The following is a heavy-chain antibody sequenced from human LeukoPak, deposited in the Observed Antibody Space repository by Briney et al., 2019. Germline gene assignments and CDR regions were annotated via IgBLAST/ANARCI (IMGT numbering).Heavy chain of an antibody. D-gene: IGHD3-9*01. CDR2: ISSSSSYI. Sequence: GGSLRLSCAASGFTFSSYSMNWVRQAPGKGLEWVSSISSSSSYIYYADSVKGRFTISRDNAKNSLYLQMNSLRAEDTAVYYCARDRYYDILTGYYGALDAFDIWGQGTMVTVSS. CDR1: GFTFSSYS. CDR3: ARDRYYDILTGYYGALDAFDI. V-gene: IGHV3-21*01. J-gene: IGHJ3*02.